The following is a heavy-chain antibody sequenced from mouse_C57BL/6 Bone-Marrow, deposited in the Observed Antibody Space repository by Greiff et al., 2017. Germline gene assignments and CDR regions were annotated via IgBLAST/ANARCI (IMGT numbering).Heavy chain of an antibody. J-gene: IGHJ1*03. Sequence: QVQLQQPGAELVRPGSSVKISCKVSGYTFTNHTIHWMKQRPEQGLEWIGDIYPSDGSTKYNEKFKGKATLTVDKSSSTAYMQLNSLTSEDAEVYCCARGHSKGYFDVGGTGTTVTVSS. V-gene: IGHV1-78*01. D-gene: IGHD2-5*01. CDR2: IYPSDGST. CDR1: GYTFTNHT. CDR3: ARGHSKGYFDV.